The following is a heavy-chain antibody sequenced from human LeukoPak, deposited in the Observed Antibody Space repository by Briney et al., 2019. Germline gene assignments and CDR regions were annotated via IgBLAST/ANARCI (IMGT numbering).Heavy chain of an antibody. Sequence: PAGGSLRLSCAASGFTFSSYAMSWVRQAPGKGLEWVSAISGSGGSTYYADSVKGRFTISRDNSKNTLYLQMNSLRAEDTAVYYCAKLQLWGYYMDVWGKGTTVTVS. CDR1: GFTFSSYA. CDR2: ISGSGGST. J-gene: IGHJ6*03. CDR3: AKLQLWGYYMDV. D-gene: IGHD6-6*01. V-gene: IGHV3-23*01.